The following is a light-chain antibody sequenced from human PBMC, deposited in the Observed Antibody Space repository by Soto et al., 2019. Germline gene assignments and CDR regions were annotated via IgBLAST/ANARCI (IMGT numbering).Light chain of an antibody. CDR2: SNN. CDR3: AALQYLVNGHV. Sequence: QSVLTQPPSASVTPVQRVTISCSGSSFNIGSNTVNWFQQLPETAPKLLIYSNNHRPSGVPDRFSASKSGTSASLAISGHQTAGEGDYCCAALQYLVNGHVVGMGTKVTVL. V-gene: IGLV1-44*01. CDR1: SFNIGSNT. J-gene: IGLJ1*01.